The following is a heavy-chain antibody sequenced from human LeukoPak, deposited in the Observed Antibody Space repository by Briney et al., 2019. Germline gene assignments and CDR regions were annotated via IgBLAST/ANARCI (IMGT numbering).Heavy chain of an antibody. CDR1: GGTFSSYA. Sequence: SVKVSCKASGGTFSSYAISWVRQAPGQGLEWMGGIIPIFGRANYAQKFQGRVTITADKSTSTAYMELSSLRSEDTAVYYCAKSRELSLYYFDYWGQGTLVTVSS. J-gene: IGHJ4*02. CDR3: AKSRELSLYYFDY. D-gene: IGHD3-16*02. V-gene: IGHV1-69*06. CDR2: IIPIFGRA.